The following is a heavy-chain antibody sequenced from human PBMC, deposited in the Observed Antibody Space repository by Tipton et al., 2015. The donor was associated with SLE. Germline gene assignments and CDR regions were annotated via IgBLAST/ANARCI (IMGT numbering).Heavy chain of an antibody. CDR2: ISSNGGST. Sequence: SLRLSCAASGFTFSSYAMHWVRQAPGKGLEYVSAISSNGGSTYYADSVKGRFTISGDNAKNSLYLQMNSLRAEDTAVYYCIPSGTSYYYYMDVWGKGTTVTVSS. J-gene: IGHJ6*03. D-gene: IGHD1-1*01. CDR3: IPSGTSYYYYMDV. V-gene: IGHV3-64*02. CDR1: GFTFSSYA.